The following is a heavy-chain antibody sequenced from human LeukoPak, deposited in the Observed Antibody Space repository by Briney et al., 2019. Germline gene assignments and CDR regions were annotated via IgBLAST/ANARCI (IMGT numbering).Heavy chain of an antibody. D-gene: IGHD3-22*01. V-gene: IGHV3-7*01. J-gene: IGHJ5*02. Sequence: GGSLRLSCAASGFRFSNYWMHWVRQAPGKGLEWVASIKHDGSDKYYVDSVKGRFTISRDNAKNSLDLQMNSLRAEDTAVYYCAREKAYYESGGYFRFDPWGQGTLVTVSS. CDR3: AREKAYYESGGYFRFDP. CDR1: GFRFSNYW. CDR2: IKHDGSDK.